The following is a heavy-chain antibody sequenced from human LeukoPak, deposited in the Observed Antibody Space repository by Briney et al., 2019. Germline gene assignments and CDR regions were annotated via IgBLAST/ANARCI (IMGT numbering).Heavy chain of an antibody. CDR3: ARAERSMATTSGDFDL. CDR2: IYYSGST. CDR1: GGSISSYY. J-gene: IGHJ2*01. D-gene: IGHD5-24*01. V-gene: IGHV4-59*01. Sequence: SETLSLTCTVSGGSISSYYWSWIRQPPGEGLEWIGYIYYSGSTNYNPSLKSRVTISVDTSKNQFSLKLSSVTAADTAVYYCARAERSMATTSGDFDLWGRGTLVTVSS.